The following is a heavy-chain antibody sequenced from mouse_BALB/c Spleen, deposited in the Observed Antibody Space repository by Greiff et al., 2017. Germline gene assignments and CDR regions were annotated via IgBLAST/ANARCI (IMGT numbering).Heavy chain of an antibody. Sequence: EVQGVESGPELVKPGASVKVSCKASGYAFTSYNMYWVKQSHGKSLEWIGYIDPYNGGTSYNQKFKGKATLTVDKSSSTPYMHLNSLTSEDSAVYYCARGGLHAMDYWGQGTSVTVSS. CDR1: GYAFTSYN. CDR3: ARGGLHAMDY. CDR2: IDPYNGGT. D-gene: IGHD2-4*01. J-gene: IGHJ4*01. V-gene: IGHV1S135*01.